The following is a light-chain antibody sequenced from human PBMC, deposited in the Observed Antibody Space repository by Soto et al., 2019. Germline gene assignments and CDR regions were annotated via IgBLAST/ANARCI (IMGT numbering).Light chain of an antibody. CDR1: QDINNY. Sequence: DIQMTQSPSSLSASVGDRVTITCQASQDINNYLNWYQQKPGKAPKLLIYDASNLETGVPSRFSGSGSGTDFTCTISSLQPDDIGTYYCQQYRNLPFTFGPGTTVDFK. J-gene: IGKJ3*01. CDR2: DAS. V-gene: IGKV1-33*01. CDR3: QQYRNLPFT.